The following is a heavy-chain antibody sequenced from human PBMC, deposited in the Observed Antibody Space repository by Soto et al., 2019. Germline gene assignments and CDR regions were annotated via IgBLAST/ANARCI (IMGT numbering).Heavy chain of an antibody. V-gene: IGHV3-30-3*01. CDR3: ARDSEGRRADIPRWFDP. CDR1: GFTFSSYA. D-gene: IGHD3-9*01. CDR2: ISYDGSNK. J-gene: IGHJ5*02. Sequence: QVQLVESGGGVVQPGRSLRLSCAASGFTFSSYAMHWVRQAPGKGLEWVAVISYDGSNKYYADSVKGRFTISRDNSKNTLYLQMNSLRAEDTAVYYCARDSEGRRADIPRWFDPWGQGTLVTVSS.